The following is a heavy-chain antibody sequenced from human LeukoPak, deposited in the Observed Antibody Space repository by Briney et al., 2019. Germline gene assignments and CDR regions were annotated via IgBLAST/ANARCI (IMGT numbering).Heavy chain of an antibody. CDR3: ARREDPFDY. Sequence: SETLSLTCNVSGDSISGYYWSWIRQPAGKGLEWIGRIYSSGSTNYNPSLKSRVTMSVETSKNQFSLKLTSVTAADTAVYYCARREDPFDYWGQGTLVTVSS. D-gene: IGHD2-15*01. J-gene: IGHJ4*02. CDR1: GDSISGYY. V-gene: IGHV4-4*07. CDR2: IYSSGST.